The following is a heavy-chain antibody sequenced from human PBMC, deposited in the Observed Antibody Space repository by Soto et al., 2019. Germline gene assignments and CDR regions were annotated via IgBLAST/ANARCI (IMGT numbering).Heavy chain of an antibody. V-gene: IGHV4-59*01. CDR1: CGSINSYY. Sequence: PXXTLSLTCTVSCGSINSYYWSWIRQPPGKGLEWMGXIYSSXSTNYNNSLKXXVTMSVDXXKNQFSLKMSSVTAADTAVYYCARDRSSGWCDYWGQGTLVTVSS. J-gene: IGHJ4*02. CDR3: ARDRSSGWCDY. D-gene: IGHD6-19*01. CDR2: IYSSXST.